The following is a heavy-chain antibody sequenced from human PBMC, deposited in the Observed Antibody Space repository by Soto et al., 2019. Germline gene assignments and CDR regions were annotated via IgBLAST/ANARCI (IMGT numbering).Heavy chain of an antibody. CDR2: VYSSGST. Sequence: SETLSLTCTVSGGSISNYYWSWIRQPPGKGLEWIGYVYSSGSTHYNPSLQSRVTISADTSKNQVSLKVNSVTAADTAVYYCARHPGYYDILTGYTTYYFDYWGQGILVTVS. CDR1: GGSISNYY. D-gene: IGHD3-9*01. V-gene: IGHV4-59*08. J-gene: IGHJ4*02. CDR3: ARHPGYYDILTGYTTYYFDY.